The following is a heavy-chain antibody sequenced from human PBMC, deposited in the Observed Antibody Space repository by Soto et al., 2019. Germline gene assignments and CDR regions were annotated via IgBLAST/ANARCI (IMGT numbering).Heavy chain of an antibody. CDR3: ARGGGSDSFDY. D-gene: IGHD1-26*01. Sequence: TLTLTCTVSGASITFGGYSWSWIRQTPGKGLEWIGYINHLETTFYNPSFESRLTLSIDRAKNQFSLKLHSMSAADRAVYFCARGGGSDSFDYWGQGILVTVSS. CDR1: GASITFGGYS. V-gene: IGHV4-30-2*01. J-gene: IGHJ4*02. CDR2: INHLETT.